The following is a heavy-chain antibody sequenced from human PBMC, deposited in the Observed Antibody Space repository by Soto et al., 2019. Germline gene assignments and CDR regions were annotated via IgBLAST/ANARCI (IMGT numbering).Heavy chain of an antibody. J-gene: IGHJ4*02. Sequence: NPSETLSLTCTVSGGSISNSSYYWGWIRQPPGKGLEWIGSIYYSGSTYYNPSLKSRVTISVDTSRNQFSLKLSSVTAADTAVYYCARRASWDYWGQGTLVTVSS. D-gene: IGHD2-2*01. CDR1: GGSISNSSYY. V-gene: IGHV4-39*01. CDR3: ARRASWDY. CDR2: IYYSGST.